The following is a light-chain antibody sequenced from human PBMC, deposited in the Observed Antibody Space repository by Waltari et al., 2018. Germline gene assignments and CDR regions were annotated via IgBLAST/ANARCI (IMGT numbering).Light chain of an antibody. CDR3: SSHTRRNTLI. J-gene: IGLJ2*01. V-gene: IGLV2-18*02. Sequence: QSALTQTPSVSGSPGQAVPISCTGTRSDLGLFNRFPWYQQAPGTAPKLIIYEVVIRPSGVPNRFSGSKSGNTASLTISGLQAEDQADYYCSSHTRRNTLIFGGGTKVTVL. CDR1: RSDLGLFNR. CDR2: EVV.